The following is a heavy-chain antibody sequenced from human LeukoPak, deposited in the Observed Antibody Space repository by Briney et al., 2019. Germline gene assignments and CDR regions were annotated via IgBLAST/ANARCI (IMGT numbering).Heavy chain of an antibody. Sequence: GGSLRLSCAASGFTFSSYAMSWVREAPGKGREWVSAISGSGGGTYYADSVKARFTIYRDNSKNTLYLQMNCMRAEDTAVYYCAKVPTSSARVGVVAAWFDPWGQGTLVTVSS. CDR1: GFTFSSYA. CDR2: ISGSGGGT. D-gene: IGHD2-15*01. J-gene: IGHJ5*02. V-gene: IGHV3-23*01. CDR3: AKVPTSSARVGVVAAWFDP.